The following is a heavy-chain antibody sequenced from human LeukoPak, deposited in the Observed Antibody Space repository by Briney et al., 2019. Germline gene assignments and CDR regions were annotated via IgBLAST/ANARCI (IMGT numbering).Heavy chain of an antibody. Sequence: ASVKASCKASGYTFTRYDINWVRQATGQGLEWMGWMNPNSGNTGYAQKFPGRVASTRNTSIRTAYMELNSPRSEDTTVYYCARARTIFGVVIYALDYWGQGTLDTVSS. D-gene: IGHD3-3*01. CDR3: ARARTIFGVVIYALDY. CDR2: MNPNSGNT. J-gene: IGHJ4*02. CDR1: GYTFTRYD. V-gene: IGHV1-8*03.